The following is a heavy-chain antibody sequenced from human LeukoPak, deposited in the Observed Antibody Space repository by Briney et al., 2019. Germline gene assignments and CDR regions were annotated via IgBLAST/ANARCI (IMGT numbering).Heavy chain of an antibody. CDR3: ARVGGDYGFRDRNNWFDP. V-gene: IGHV3-7*03. J-gene: IGHJ5*02. CDR2: IKFDGNEM. Sequence: GGSLRLSCAVSGFTFSTYWMGWVRQAPGEGLEWVANIKFDGNEMYYVDSVKGRFTISRDNAKDSLYLHMNSLRVEDTAVYYCARVGGDYGFRDRNNWFDPWGQGTLVTVSS. CDR1: GFTFSTYW. D-gene: IGHD4-17*01.